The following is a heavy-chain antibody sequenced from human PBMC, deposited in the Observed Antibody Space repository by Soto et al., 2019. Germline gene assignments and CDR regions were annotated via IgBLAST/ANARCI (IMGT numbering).Heavy chain of an antibody. CDR3: ARVVLRVGSYHLNYFDY. J-gene: IGHJ4*02. V-gene: IGHV1-69*12. Sequence: QVQLVQSGAEVKKPGSSVKVSCKASGGTFSSYAISWVRQAPGQVLEWMGGIIPIFGTANYAQKFQGRVTITADESTSTAYMELSSLRSEDTAVYYCARVVLRVGSYHLNYFDYWGQGTLVTVSS. CDR1: GGTFSSYA. D-gene: IGHD1-26*01. CDR2: IIPIFGTA.